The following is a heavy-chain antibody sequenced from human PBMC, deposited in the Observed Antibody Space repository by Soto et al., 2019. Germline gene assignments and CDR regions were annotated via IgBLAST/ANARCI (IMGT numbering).Heavy chain of an antibody. CDR1: GFTFSSYA. Sequence: QVQLVESGGGVVQPGRSLRLSCAASGFTFSSYAMHWVRQAPGKGLEWVAVISYDGSNKYYADSVKGRFTISRDNSKNTLYLQMNSLRAEDTAVYYCARDSMVLCDPWGQGTLVTVSS. J-gene: IGHJ5*02. CDR3: ARDSMVLCDP. D-gene: IGHD2-21*01. V-gene: IGHV3-30-3*01. CDR2: ISYDGSNK.